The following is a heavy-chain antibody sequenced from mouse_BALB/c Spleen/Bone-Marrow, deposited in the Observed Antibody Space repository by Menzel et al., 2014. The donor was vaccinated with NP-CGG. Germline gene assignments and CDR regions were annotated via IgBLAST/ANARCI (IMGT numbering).Heavy chain of an antibody. D-gene: IGHD2-4*01. CDR1: GYSFTGYF. CDR3: AGSGDYDRFAY. Sequence: VQLQHSGPELVKPGASVKISCKASGYSFTGYFMNWVMQSHGKSLEWIGRINPYNGDTFYNQKFKGKATLTVDKSSSTAHMELRSLASEDSAVYYCAGSGDYDRFAYWGQGTLVTVSA. J-gene: IGHJ3*01. CDR2: INPYNGDT. V-gene: IGHV1-20*02.